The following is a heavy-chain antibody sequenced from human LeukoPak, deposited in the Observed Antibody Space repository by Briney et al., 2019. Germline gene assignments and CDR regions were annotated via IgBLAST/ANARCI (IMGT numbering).Heavy chain of an antibody. CDR1: GYTFTGYY. V-gene: IGHV1-2*04. CDR3: ARDSSGAGTNWFDP. J-gene: IGHJ5*02. Sequence: ASVEVSCKASGYTFTGYYMHWVRQAPGQGLEWMGWINPNSGGTNYAQKFQGWVTMTRDTSISTAYMELSRLRSDDTAVYYCARDSSGAGTNWFDPWGQGTLVTVSS. D-gene: IGHD6-19*01. CDR2: INPNSGGT.